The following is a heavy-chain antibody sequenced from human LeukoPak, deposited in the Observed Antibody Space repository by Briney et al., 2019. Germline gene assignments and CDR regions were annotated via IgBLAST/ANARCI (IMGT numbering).Heavy chain of an antibody. CDR3: ARVRLRDWGSEFGCFDY. J-gene: IGHJ4*02. V-gene: IGHV1-2*02. D-gene: IGHD7-27*01. Sequence: ASVKVSCKPSGYTFTGYYIQWVRQAPGQGLEWMGWINPHSGGTNYAQKFQGRVTMTRDTSISTAYMELSRLRSDDTAVYYCARVRLRDWGSEFGCFDYWGQGTLVTVSS. CDR1: GYTFTGYY. CDR2: INPHSGGT.